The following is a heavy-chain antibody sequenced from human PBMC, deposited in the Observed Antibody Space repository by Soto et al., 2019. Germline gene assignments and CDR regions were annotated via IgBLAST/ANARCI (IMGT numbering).Heavy chain of an antibody. CDR3: ARHGGYYFDY. CDR1: GGSFSGYY. CDR2: IGHSGGT. V-gene: IGHV4-34*01. Sequence: SETLSLTCAVYGGSFSGYYWSWIRQPPGKGLEWIGEIGHSGGTIYNPSLESRVAISEDSSNNRFSLKLNSVTAADTAVYYCARHGGYYFDYWGQGAQVTVSS. D-gene: IGHD3-16*01. J-gene: IGHJ4*02.